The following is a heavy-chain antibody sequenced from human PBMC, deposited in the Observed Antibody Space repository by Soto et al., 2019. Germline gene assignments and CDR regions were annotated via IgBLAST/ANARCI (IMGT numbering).Heavy chain of an antibody. CDR1: GTTFSSYG. J-gene: IGHJ4*02. CDR3: ARGTLFCGGDCYFDH. CDR2: IITVLGTI. V-gene: IGHV1-69*06. D-gene: IGHD2-21*02. Sequence: QVQLVQSGAELKKPGSSVNVSCKASGTTFSSYGFNWVRQAPGQGLEWMGGIITVLGTINYAQKFQGRVTITADKSTSTVYMDLSSLRSEDTAVYYCARGTLFCGGDCYFDHWGLGTLVTVSS.